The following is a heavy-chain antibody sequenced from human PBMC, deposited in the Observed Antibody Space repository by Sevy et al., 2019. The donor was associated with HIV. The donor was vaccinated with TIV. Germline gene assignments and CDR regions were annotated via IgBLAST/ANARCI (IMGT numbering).Heavy chain of an antibody. J-gene: IGHJ4*02. CDR2: INEDGSTK. D-gene: IGHD1-26*01. Sequence: GSLRLSCAASGFTFSSYGMHWVRQAPGKGLEWVANINEDGSTKYYLDSVKGRFTISRDNAENSAFLQMNSLRVEDTAVYYCVRALLKADSLWGQGTLVTVSS. CDR1: GFTFSSYG. V-gene: IGHV3-7*01. CDR3: VRALLKADSL.